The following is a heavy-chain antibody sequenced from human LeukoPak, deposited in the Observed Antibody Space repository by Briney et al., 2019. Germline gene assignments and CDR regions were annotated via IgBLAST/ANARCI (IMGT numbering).Heavy chain of an antibody. D-gene: IGHD3-3*01. J-gene: IGHJ4*02. V-gene: IGHV4-59*01. CDR2: IYYSGST. CDR1: GGSISSYY. Sequence: SETLSLTCTVSGGSISSYYRSWIRQPPGKRLEWIGHIYYSGSTNYNPSLKSRVTISVDTSKNQFSLKLSSVTAADTAVYYCASRSSIWSGYQDTLYYFDSWGQGTLVTVSS. CDR3: ASRSSIWSGYQDTLYYFDS.